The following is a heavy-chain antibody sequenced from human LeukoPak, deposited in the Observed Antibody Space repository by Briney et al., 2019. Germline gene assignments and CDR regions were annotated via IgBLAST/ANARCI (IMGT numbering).Heavy chain of an antibody. CDR1: GFTFSNYG. CDR3: ASASGYSNSWYGGFDY. D-gene: IGHD6-13*01. Sequence: GGSLRLSCAASGFTFSNYGMHWVRQAPGKGLEWVALIWFDGSNKYYADSVKGRFTIFRDNSKNTLYVQMNSLRAEDTALYYCASASGYSNSWYGGFDYWGQGTLVTVSS. J-gene: IGHJ4*02. CDR2: IWFDGSNK. V-gene: IGHV3-33*01.